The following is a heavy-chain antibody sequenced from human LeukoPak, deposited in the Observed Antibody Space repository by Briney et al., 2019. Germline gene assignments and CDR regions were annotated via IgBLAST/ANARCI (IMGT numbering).Heavy chain of an antibody. J-gene: IGHJ4*02. CDR1: GGSISTYY. CDR3: ARCVHGPGTYFHFDY. CDR2: IHYTGST. Sequence: PSETLSLTCTVSGGSISTYYWNWIRQPPGKGLEWIGYIHYTGSTNYNPSLKSRVTISVDTSKNQFSLSLSSVTAADTAVYYCARCVHGPGTYFHFDYWGQGALVTVSS. V-gene: IGHV4-59*01. D-gene: IGHD3-10*01.